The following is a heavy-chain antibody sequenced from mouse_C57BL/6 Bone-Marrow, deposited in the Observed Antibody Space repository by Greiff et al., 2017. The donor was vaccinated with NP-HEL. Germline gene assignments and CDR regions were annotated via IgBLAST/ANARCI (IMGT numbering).Heavy chain of an antibody. J-gene: IGHJ2*01. V-gene: IGHV1-53*01. CDR1: GYTFTSYW. D-gene: IGHD1-3*01. CDR3: AKWAIVAPTFDY. Sequence: QVQLQQPGTELVKPGASVKLSCKASGYTFTSYWMHWVRQRPGQGLEWIGDINPSNGGTNYNEKFKSKATLTVDKSSSTAYMQLSSLTSEDSADYDVAKWAIVAPTFDYWGQGTTLTVSS. CDR2: INPSNGGT.